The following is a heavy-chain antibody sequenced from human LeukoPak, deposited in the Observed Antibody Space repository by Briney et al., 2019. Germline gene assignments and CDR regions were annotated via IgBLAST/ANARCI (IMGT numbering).Heavy chain of an antibody. CDR1: GFTVSSNY. CDR2: IYSGGST. Sequence: PGGSLRLSCAASGFTVSSNYMSWVRQAPGKGLKWVSSIYSGGSTYYTDSVKGRFTISRDISKNALYLQMNSLRAEDTAVYYCARDGESGSGSFDYWGQGTLVTVSS. D-gene: IGHD3-10*01. CDR3: ARDGESGSGSFDY. V-gene: IGHV3-53*01. J-gene: IGHJ4*02.